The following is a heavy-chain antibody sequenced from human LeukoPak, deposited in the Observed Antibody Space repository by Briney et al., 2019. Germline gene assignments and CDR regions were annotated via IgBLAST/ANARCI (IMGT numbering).Heavy chain of an antibody. CDR3: ARGAGPFDS. Sequence: KPSETLSLTCTVSGGSISNYYWSWIRQPAGKGLEWIGRIYPSGRPDYNPSLKSRVSMSVDTSRNQFSLTLNFVTAADTAVYFCARGAGPFDSWGQGTLVTVSS. J-gene: IGHJ4*02. D-gene: IGHD6-19*01. V-gene: IGHV4-4*07. CDR2: IYPSGRP. CDR1: GGSISNYY.